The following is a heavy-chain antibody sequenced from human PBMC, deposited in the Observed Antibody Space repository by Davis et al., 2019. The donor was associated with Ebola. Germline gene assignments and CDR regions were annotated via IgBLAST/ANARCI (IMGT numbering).Heavy chain of an antibody. CDR2: IYSGGST. Sequence: PGGSLRLSCAASGFTFSNAWMSWVRQAPGKGLEWVSVIYSGGSTYYADSVKGRFTISRENSKNILFLQMNSLGAEDTAMYYCAKDLRGYYGQADYWGQGTLVTVSS. CDR1: GFTFSNAW. D-gene: IGHD3-3*01. CDR3: AKDLRGYYGQADY. V-gene: IGHV3-53*01. J-gene: IGHJ4*02.